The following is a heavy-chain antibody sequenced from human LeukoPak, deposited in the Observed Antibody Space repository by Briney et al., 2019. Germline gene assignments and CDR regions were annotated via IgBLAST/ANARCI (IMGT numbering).Heavy chain of an antibody. V-gene: IGHV1-69*13. D-gene: IGHD2-2*01. CDR3: ARGRVCSSTSCYAGYYYYYGMDV. CDR1: GGTFSSYA. CDR2: IIPIFGTA. J-gene: IGHJ6*04. Sequence: ASVKVSCKASGGTFSSYAISWVRQAPGQGLEWMGGIIPIFGTANYAQKFQGRVTITADESTSTAYMELSSLRSEDTAVYYCARGRVCSSTSCYAGYYYYYGMDVWGKGTTVTVSS.